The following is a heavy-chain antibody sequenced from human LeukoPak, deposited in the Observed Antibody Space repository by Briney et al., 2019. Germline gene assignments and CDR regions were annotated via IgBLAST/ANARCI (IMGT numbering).Heavy chain of an antibody. V-gene: IGHV1-2*04. CDR1: GYTFTGYY. D-gene: IGHD1-26*01. CDR2: INPNSGGT. CDR3: ARDLRSYPDSFDI. Sequence: ASVKVSCKASGYTFTGYYMHWVRQAPGQGLEWMGWINPNSGGTNYAQKFQGWVTMTRDTSISTAYMELSRLRSDDTAVYYCARDLRSYPDSFDIWGQGTMVTVSS. J-gene: IGHJ3*02.